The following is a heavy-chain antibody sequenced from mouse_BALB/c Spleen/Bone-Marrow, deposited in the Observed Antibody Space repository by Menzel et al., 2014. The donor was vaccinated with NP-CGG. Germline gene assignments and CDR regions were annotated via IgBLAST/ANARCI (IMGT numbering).Heavy chain of an antibody. V-gene: IGHV14-3*02. Sequence: EVQLVESGAELVKPGASVKLSCTASGFNIKDTYMHWVKQRPEQGLEWIGRIDPANGNTKYDPKFQGKATITADTSSNTACLQLSSLTSEDTAVYYCARNGNYGAWFAHWGQGTLVTVSA. CDR1: GFNIKDTY. D-gene: IGHD2-1*01. CDR3: ARNGNYGAWFAH. CDR2: IDPANGNT. J-gene: IGHJ3*01.